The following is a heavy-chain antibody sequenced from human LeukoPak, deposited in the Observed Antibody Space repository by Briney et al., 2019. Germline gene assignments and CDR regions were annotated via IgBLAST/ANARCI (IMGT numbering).Heavy chain of an antibody. CDR2: IKSKTDGGTT. D-gene: IGHD3-3*01. V-gene: IGHV3-15*01. CDR1: GFTFSNAW. J-gene: IGHJ4*02. CDR3: TTDGGAFDY. Sequence: GGSLRLSCAASGFTFSNAWMSWVRQAPGKWLEWVGRIKSKTDGGTTDYASPVKGRFTISIDESKNTLYLKMNSLKTEDTAVYYCTTDGGAFDYWGQGTLVTVSS.